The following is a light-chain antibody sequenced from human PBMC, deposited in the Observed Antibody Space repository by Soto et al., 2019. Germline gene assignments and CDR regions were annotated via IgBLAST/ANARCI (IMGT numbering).Light chain of an antibody. J-gene: IGLJ1*01. CDR3: SSYTRSSTHV. Sequence: QSALTQPASVSGSRGQSITISCTGTSSDVGAYNFVSWYQQHPGKPPKLMIFDVSRRPSGVSDRFSGSKSGNTASLTISGLQAEDEGDYYCSSYTRSSTHVFGSGTKLTVL. CDR2: DVS. V-gene: IGLV2-14*03. CDR1: SSDVGAYNF.